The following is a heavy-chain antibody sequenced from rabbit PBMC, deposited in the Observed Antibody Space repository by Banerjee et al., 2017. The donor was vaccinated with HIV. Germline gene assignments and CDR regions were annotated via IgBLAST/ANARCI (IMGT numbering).Heavy chain of an antibody. J-gene: IGHJ4*01. D-gene: IGHD2-1*01. Sequence: QSLEESGGDLVKPGASLTLTCTASGFSFSSSYYMCWVRQAPGKGLEWIACIDGGRSDSTYYANWAKGRLTISKTSSTTVTLEMTSLTAADTATYFCVSYDDYGDRNLWGQGTLVTVS. CDR2: IDGGRSDST. V-gene: IGHV1S40*01. CDR1: GFSFSSSYY. CDR3: VSYDDYGDRNL.